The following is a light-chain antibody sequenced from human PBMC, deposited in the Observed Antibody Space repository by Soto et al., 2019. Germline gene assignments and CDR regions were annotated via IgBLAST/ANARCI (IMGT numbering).Light chain of an antibody. CDR3: QAYDSSLSV. CDR2: GNS. Sequence: QSALTQPPSVSGAPGQRVTISCTGSSSNIGAGYDVHWYQQLPGTAPKLLIYGNSNRPSGVPDRFSGSKSGTSASLAITGLQAEDEADYYCQAYDSSLSVFGTGTKVTV. J-gene: IGLJ1*01. V-gene: IGLV1-40*01. CDR1: SSNIGAGYD.